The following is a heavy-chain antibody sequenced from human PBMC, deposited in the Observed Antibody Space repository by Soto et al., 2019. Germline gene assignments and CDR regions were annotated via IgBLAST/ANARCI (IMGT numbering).Heavy chain of an antibody. V-gene: IGHV1-69*04. CDR1: GGTFSSYT. J-gene: IGHJ4*02. D-gene: IGHD5-12*01. CDR3: VRDSPIGSTYSGYDGIDY. Sequence: GASVKVSCKASGGTFSSYTISWVRQAPGQGLEWMGRIIPILGIANYAQKFQGRVTITADKSTSTAYMELNSLRSEDTAVYYCVRDSPIGSTYSGYDGIDYWGQGTLVTVSS. CDR2: IIPILGIA.